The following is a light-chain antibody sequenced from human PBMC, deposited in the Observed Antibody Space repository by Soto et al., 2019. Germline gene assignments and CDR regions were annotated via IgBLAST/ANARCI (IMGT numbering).Light chain of an antibody. CDR3: SSYTSASTLLV. V-gene: IGLV2-14*01. Sequence: QSALTQPASVSGSPGQSITISCTGTSSDVGVYNYVSWYQQHPGKAPKLIIYEVIHRPSGVSNRFSGSKSGNTASLTISGLQAEDEADYYCSSYTSASTLLVFGTGTQLTVL. CDR1: SSDVGVYNY. CDR2: EVI. J-gene: IGLJ1*01.